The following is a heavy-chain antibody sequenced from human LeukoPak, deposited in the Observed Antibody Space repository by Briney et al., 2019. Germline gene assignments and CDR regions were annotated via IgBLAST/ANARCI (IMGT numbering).Heavy chain of an antibody. CDR1: GGTFSSYA. CDR3: ARAFVGATPGYYCYYMDV. Sequence: ASVEVSCKASGGTFSSYAISWVRQAPGQGLEWMGGIIPIFGTANYAQKFQGRVTITTDESTSTAYMELSSLRSEDTAVYYCARAFVGATPGYYCYYMDVWGKGTTVTVSS. J-gene: IGHJ6*03. CDR2: IIPIFGTA. V-gene: IGHV1-69*05. D-gene: IGHD1-26*01.